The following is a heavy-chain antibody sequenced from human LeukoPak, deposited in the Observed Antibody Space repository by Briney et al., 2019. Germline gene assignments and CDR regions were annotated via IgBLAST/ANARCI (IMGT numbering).Heavy chain of an antibody. CDR2: MNPNSGNT. D-gene: IGHD3-22*01. CDR3: ASFYYDSSGYYSAFDI. J-gene: IGHJ3*02. CDR1: GYTFTSYD. Sequence: ASVKVSCKASGYTFTSYDINWVRQATGQGLEWMGWMNPNSGNTGYAQTFQGRVTMPRNTSISTAYMELSSLRSEDTAVYYCASFYYDSSGYYSAFDIWGQGTMVTVSS. V-gene: IGHV1-8*01.